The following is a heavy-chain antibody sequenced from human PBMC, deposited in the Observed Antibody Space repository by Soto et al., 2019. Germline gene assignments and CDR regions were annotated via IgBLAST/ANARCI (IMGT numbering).Heavy chain of an antibody. V-gene: IGHV3-23*01. J-gene: IGHJ6*02. Sequence: GSLRLSCAASGFTFSSYAMSWVRQAPGKGLEWVSAISGSGGSTYHADSVKGRFTISRDNSKNTLYLQMNSLRAEDTAVYYCAKVIGPRPYYYYGMDVWGQGTTVTVSS. CDR1: GFTFSSYA. CDR2: ISGSGGST. CDR3: AKVIGPRPYYYYGMDV.